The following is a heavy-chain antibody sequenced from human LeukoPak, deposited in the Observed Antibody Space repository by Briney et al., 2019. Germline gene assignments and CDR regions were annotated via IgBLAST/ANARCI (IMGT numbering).Heavy chain of an antibody. CDR1: GFTFSSYW. D-gene: IGHD3-22*01. J-gene: IGHJ4*02. Sequence: GGSLRLSCAASGFTFSSYWMHWVRQAPGKGLVWVSRINSDGSSTSYADSVKGRFTISRDNAKNTLYLRMNSLRAEDTAVYYCARDWYYYDSSGYSFFDYWGQGTLVTVSS. CDR3: ARDWYYYDSSGYSFFDY. CDR2: INSDGSST. V-gene: IGHV3-74*01.